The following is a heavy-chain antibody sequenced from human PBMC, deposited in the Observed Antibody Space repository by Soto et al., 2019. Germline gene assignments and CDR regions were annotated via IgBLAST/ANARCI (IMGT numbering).Heavy chain of an antibody. CDR3: ARDVFTTVVAYYFDY. CDR2: INPSGGST. CDR1: GYTFTSYY. J-gene: IGHJ4*02. V-gene: IGHV1-46*03. D-gene: IGHD2-15*01. Sequence: QVQLVQSGAEVKKPGASVKVSCKASGYTFTSYYMHWVRQAPGQGLEWMGIINPSGGSTSYAQKFQGRVTMTRDTSTSTVYMELSSLRSEDTAVYYCARDVFTTVVAYYFDYWGQGTLVTVSS.